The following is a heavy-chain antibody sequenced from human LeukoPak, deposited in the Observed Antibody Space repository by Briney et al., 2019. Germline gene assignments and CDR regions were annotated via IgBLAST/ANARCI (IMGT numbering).Heavy chain of an antibody. CDR2: IYTSGST. Sequence: PSETLSLTCTVSGGSISSYYWSWIRQPAGKGLEWIGRIYTSGSTNYNPSLKSRVTMSVDTSKNQFSLKLSSVTAADTAVYYCARGRAVRSVPARYCFDYWGQGTLVTVSS. V-gene: IGHV4-4*07. CDR3: ARGRAVRSVPARYCFDY. CDR1: GGSISSYY. J-gene: IGHJ4*02. D-gene: IGHD6-6*01.